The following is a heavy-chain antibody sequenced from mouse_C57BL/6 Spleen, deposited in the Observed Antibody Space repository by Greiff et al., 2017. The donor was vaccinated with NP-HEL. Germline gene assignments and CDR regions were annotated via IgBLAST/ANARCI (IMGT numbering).Heavy chain of an antibody. J-gene: IGHJ3*01. V-gene: IGHV1-69*01. D-gene: IGHD1-1*01. Sequence: QVQLQQPGAELVMPGASVKLSCKASGYTFTSYWMHWVKQRPGQGLEWIGEIDPSDSYTNYNQKFKGNSTLTVDKSSSTAYMQLSSLTSEDSAVYYCASHYYGSSYRFAYWGQGTLVTVSA. CDR3: ASHYYGSSYRFAY. CDR1: GYTFTSYW. CDR2: IDPSDSYT.